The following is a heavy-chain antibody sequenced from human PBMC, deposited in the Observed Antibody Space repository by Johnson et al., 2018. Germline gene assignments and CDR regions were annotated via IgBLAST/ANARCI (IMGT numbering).Heavy chain of an antibody. D-gene: IGHD6-19*01. J-gene: IGHJ6*03. CDR3: ARHGIAGAVPDYYYYYYMDV. V-gene: IGHV1-3*01. CDR2: INAGNGNT. Sequence: QVQLVQSGAEVKKPGASVKVSCKASGYTFTSYAMHWVRQAPGQRLEWMGWINAGNGNTKYSQKFQGRVTITRDTSASTAYMELSSLRSEDTAVYYCARHGIAGAVPDYYYYYYMDVWGKGTTVTVSS. CDR1: GYTFTSYA.